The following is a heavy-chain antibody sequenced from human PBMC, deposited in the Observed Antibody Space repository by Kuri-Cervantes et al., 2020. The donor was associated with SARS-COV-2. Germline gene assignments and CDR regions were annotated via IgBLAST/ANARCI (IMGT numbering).Heavy chain of an antibody. CDR1: GFTFSSYA. CDR3: ARGRIVVPAGKLRRDMKIDH. CDR2: ISNDASNK. V-gene: IGHV3-30*04. J-gene: IGHJ4*02. D-gene: IGHD2-2*01. Sequence: GESLKISCAASGFTFSSYAMHWVRQAPGKGLEWVAVISNDASNKYYTDSVKGRFTISRDNSKNTLYLQINSLRVEDTAVYYCARGRIVVPAGKLRRDMKIDHWGQGTLVTVSS.